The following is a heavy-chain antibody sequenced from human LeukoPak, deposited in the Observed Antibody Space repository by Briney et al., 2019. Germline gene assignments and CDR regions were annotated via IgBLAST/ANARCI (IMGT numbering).Heavy chain of an antibody. CDR3: AKAPVTTCRGAYCYPFDY. J-gene: IGHJ4*02. CDR1: GFTLSSYA. D-gene: IGHD2-21*01. V-gene: IGHV3-23*01. CDR2: ISDSGST. Sequence: GGSLRLSCAASGFTLSSYAMSWVRQAPGKGRELVSAISDSGSTYHADSVKGRFTISRDSSKNTLFLQMNRLRPEDAAVYYCAKAPVTTCRGAYCYPFDYWGQGTLVTVSS.